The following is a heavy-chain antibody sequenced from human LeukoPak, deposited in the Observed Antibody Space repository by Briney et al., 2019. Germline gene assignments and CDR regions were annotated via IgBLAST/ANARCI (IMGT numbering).Heavy chain of an antibody. J-gene: IGHJ4*02. D-gene: IGHD2-15*01. CDR1: GFTFDDYT. Sequence: PGGSLRLSCAASGFTFDDYTMHWVRQAPGKGLEWVSLISWDGGSTYYADSVKGRFTISRDNSKNSLYLQMNSLRTEDTALYYCAKGNGLLGYCSGGSCYLDYWGQGTLVTVSS. CDR3: AKGNGLLGYCSGGSCYLDY. CDR2: ISWDGGST. V-gene: IGHV3-43*01.